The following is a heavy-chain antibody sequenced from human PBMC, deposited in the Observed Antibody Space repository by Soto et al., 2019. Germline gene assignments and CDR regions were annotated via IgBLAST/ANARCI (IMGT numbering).Heavy chain of an antibody. CDR3: ARDGYYDSGSYGMEV. D-gene: IGHD3-10*01. CDR1: GYTFNNYG. J-gene: IGHJ6*02. V-gene: IGHV1-18*01. CDR2: ISDYNGNT. Sequence: QVQLVQSGAEVKKPGASVKVSCKTSGYTFNNYGISWVRQAPGQGLEWMGWISDYNGNTNYAQKFQGRVTMTTDTSTKTVDMVLTSMRSDDTAVYYCARDGYYDSGSYGMEVWGRGTTVTVSS.